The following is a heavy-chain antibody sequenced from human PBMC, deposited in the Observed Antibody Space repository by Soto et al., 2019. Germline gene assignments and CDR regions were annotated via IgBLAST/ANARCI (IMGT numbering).Heavy chain of an antibody. CDR1: GFTFGDYA. CDR3: ARDRSSSSGPNWFDP. D-gene: IGHD6-6*01. J-gene: IGHJ5*02. Sequence: PAGSLRLSFAGSGFTFGDYAMNWVRQAPGKGLEWVSSISSSSSNIYYADSVKGRFTISRDNAKNSLYLQMNSLRAEDTAVYYCARDRSSSSGPNWFDPWGQGTLVTVSS. CDR2: ISSSSSNI. V-gene: IGHV3-21*01.